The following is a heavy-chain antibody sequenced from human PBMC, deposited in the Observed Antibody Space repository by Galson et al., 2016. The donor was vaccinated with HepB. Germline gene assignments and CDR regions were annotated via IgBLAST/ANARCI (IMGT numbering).Heavy chain of an antibody. V-gene: IGHV3-7*01. J-gene: IGHJ4*02. CDR3: ARRSCTAGRCYSASYLCFDS. Sequence: SLRLSCADSTFTFSNYWVTWVRQAPGKGLEWVANIKPDGSEKYYVDSVKGRFTISRDNAKNSLYLQMNSLRAEDTAVYYCARRSCTAGRCYSASYLCFDSWGQGTLVTVSS. D-gene: IGHD2-15*01. CDR1: TFTFSNYW. CDR2: IKPDGSEK.